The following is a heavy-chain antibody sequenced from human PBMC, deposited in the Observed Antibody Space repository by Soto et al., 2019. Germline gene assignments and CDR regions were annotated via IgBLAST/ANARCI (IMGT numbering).Heavy chain of an antibody. CDR2: VYSSGGT. D-gene: IGHD3-3*01. J-gene: IGHJ5*02. Sequence: SDPLSLSCTVSGGSMTSYYWTWIRQPAGKGLEWIGRVYSSGGTHYNRSLKSRVTISLDTSKNQFSLRLLSVTDADTAVYFCARGQRFSDWFDPWGQGTLVTVS. V-gene: IGHV4-4*07. CDR1: GGSMTSYY. CDR3: ARGQRFSDWFDP.